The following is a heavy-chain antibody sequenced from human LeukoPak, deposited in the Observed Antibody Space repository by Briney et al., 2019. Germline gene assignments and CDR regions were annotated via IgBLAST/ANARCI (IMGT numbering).Heavy chain of an antibody. V-gene: IGHV3-30*02. J-gene: IGHJ3*02. CDR3: AKETYDAFDI. Sequence: GGSLRLSCGASGFALSSYGMHWVRQAPGKGLEWVAFIRYDGNSKYYVDSVKGRFTISRDNSKHTLYLQMNSLRAEDAAVYYCAKETYDAFDIWGQGTTVTVSS. CDR2: IRYDGNSK. CDR1: GFALSSYG.